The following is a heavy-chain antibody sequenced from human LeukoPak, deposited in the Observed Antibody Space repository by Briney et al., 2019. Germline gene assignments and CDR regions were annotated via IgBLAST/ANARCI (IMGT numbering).Heavy chain of an antibody. D-gene: IGHD1-26*01. CDR2: ISTSSSYI. Sequence: GGSLRLSCAASGFTFSSYGMNWVRQAPGKGLEWVSSISTSSSYIYYADAVKGRFTISRDNAKKSLYLQMNSLRAEDTAVYYCAKVASGSYYNWPFDYWGQGTLVTVSS. CDR1: GFTFSSYG. V-gene: IGHV3-21*04. CDR3: AKVASGSYYNWPFDY. J-gene: IGHJ4*02.